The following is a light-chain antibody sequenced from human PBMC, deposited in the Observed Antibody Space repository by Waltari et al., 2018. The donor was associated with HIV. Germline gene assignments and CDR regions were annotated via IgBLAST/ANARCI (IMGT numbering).Light chain of an antibody. V-gene: IGKV1-12*01. CDR3: QQADSFPRN. J-gene: IGKJ5*01. CDR1: QDINRW. Sequence: IQMTQSHPSVPASFGKRFPITCRASQDINRWLAWYQQKPGRAPKLLIYAASRLQSGVPSRFTGSGSGTDFTLNISSLQPEDFATYYCQQADSFPRNFGPGTRLEI. CDR2: AAS.